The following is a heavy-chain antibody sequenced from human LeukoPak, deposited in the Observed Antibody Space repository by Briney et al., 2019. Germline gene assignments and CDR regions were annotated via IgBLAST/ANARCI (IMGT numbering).Heavy chain of an antibody. J-gene: IGHJ6*02. CDR2: IKQDGSEK. V-gene: IGHV3-7*01. Sequence: HTGGSLRLSCAASGFTFSSYWMSWVRQAPGKGREWVANIKQDGSEKYYVDSVKGRFTISRDNAKNSLYLQMNSLRAEDTAVYYCAREVLLWFGEYYGMDVWGQGTTVTVSS. CDR3: AREVLLWFGEYYGMDV. D-gene: IGHD3-10*01. CDR1: GFTFSSYW.